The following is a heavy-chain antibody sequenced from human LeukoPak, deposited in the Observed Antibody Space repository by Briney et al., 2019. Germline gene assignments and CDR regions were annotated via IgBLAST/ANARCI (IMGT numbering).Heavy chain of an antibody. CDR1: GYTFTSYG. Sequence: ASVKVSCKASGYTFTSYGISWVRQAPGQGLEWMGWISAYNGNTNYAQKLQGRVTMTTDTSTSTAYMELRSLRSDDTAVYYCARERRRTTGTTPLLDAFDIWGQGTMVTVSS. D-gene: IGHD1-1*01. CDR3: ARERRRTTGTTPLLDAFDI. J-gene: IGHJ3*02. V-gene: IGHV1-18*01. CDR2: ISAYNGNT.